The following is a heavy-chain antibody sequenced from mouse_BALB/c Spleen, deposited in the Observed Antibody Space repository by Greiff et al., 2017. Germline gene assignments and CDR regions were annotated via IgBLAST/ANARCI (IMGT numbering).Heavy chain of an antibody. D-gene: IGHD2-14*01. J-gene: IGHJ4*01. CDR1: GYTFTSYY. V-gene: IGHV1S81*02. Sequence: ESGAELVKPGASVKLSCKASGYTFTSYYMYWVKQRPGQGLEWIGEINPSNGGTNFNEKFKSKATLTVDKSSSTAYMQLSSLTSEDSAVYYCTRNYRYDGYAMDYWGQGTSVTVSS. CDR2: INPSNGGT. CDR3: TRNYRYDGYAMDY.